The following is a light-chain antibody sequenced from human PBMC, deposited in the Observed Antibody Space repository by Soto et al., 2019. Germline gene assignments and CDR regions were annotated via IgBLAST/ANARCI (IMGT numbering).Light chain of an antibody. V-gene: IGKV1-5*03. J-gene: IGKJ1*01. CDR1: QFISNS. CDR2: KAS. CDR3: QHYNSYLET. Sequence: DIQITQSPSTVSAFVGDRVTITCRASQFISNSLAWYQQKPGKAPKLLIYKASSLESGVPSRFSGSASGTEFTLTISSLQPDDFATYYCQHYNSYLETFGQGTKVEIK.